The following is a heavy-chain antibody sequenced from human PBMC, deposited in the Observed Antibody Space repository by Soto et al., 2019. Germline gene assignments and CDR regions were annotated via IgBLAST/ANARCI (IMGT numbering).Heavy chain of an antibody. D-gene: IGHD1-26*01. J-gene: IGHJ5*02. CDR2: INPKNGDT. V-gene: IGHV1-2*02. CDR1: GYTFIGYY. CDR3: VRGGWETAPVFAS. Sequence: QVQLLQSGAEVKKPGASVKVSCKASGYTFIGYYMHWVRQAPGQGFEWMGWINPKNGDTKYRQKFEGRVTMTSDASISTVHMELSRLTSDDTAVYYCVRGGWETAPVFASWGQGTLVTVSS.